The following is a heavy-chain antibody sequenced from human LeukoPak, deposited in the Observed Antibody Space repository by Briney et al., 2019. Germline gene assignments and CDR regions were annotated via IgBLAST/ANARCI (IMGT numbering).Heavy chain of an antibody. CDR2: VNQGATQK. CDR1: GFDFSSQW. V-gene: IGHV3-7*01. D-gene: IGHD3-10*02. CDR3: AELGITMIGGV. J-gene: IGHJ6*04. Sequence: GGSLRLSCAASGFDFSSQWMSWVRQAPGKGLEWVAIVNQGATQKYYADSVKGRFTISRDNAKNSLYLQMNSLRAEDTAVYYCAELGITMIGGVWGKGTTVTISS.